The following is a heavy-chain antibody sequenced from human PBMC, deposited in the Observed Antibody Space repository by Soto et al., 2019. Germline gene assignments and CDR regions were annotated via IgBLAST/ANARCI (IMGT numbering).Heavy chain of an antibody. D-gene: IGHD6-19*01. V-gene: IGHV3-11*06. CDR3: ARDPRGWYLGYYFDY. CDR2: ISSSSSYT. J-gene: IGHJ4*02. Sequence: QVQLVESGGGLVKPGGSLRLSCAASGFTFSDYYMSWIRQAPGMGLEWVSYISSSSSYTNYADSVKGRFTISRDNAKNSLYRQMNSLRAEDTAVYYCARDPRGWYLGYYFDYWGQGTLVTVSA. CDR1: GFTFSDYY.